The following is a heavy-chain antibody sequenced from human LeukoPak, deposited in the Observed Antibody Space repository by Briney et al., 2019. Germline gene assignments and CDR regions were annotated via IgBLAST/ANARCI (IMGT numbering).Heavy chain of an antibody. CDR1: GFTFPSFG. V-gene: IGHV1-18*01. CDR2: IRAYNGNT. Sequence: ASVKVSCKASGFTFPSFGFSWVRQAPGQGLEWMGWIRAYNGNTNYAQNLQGRVTMTTDASTSTVYMELRSLRSDDTAVYYCARVAYYYDSSGYSPYFDYWGQGTLVTVSS. CDR3: ARVAYYYDSSGYSPYFDY. D-gene: IGHD3-22*01. J-gene: IGHJ4*02.